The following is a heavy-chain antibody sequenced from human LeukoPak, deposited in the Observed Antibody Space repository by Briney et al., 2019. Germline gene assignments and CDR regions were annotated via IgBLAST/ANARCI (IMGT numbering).Heavy chain of an antibody. J-gene: IGHJ4*02. CDR1: GGSISSGSYC. D-gene: IGHD3-16*01. CDR2: IYTSGST. Sequence: TSETLSLTXTVSGGSISSGSYCWSWIRQPAGKGLEWIGRIYTSGSTNYNPSLKSRVTISVDTSKNQFSLKLSSVTAADTAVYYCARAPGGYLDYWGQGTLVTVSS. CDR3: ARAPGGYLDY. V-gene: IGHV4-61*02.